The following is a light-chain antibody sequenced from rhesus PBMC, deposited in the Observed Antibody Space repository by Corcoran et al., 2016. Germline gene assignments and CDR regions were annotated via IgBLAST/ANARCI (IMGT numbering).Light chain of an antibody. CDR2: AAS. V-gene: IGKV1-43*02. CDR1: QDINTH. J-gene: IGKJ2*01. CDR3: LQFNSDPYS. Sequence: DIQMTQSPSSLSTSIGDRVTITCRASQDINTHLNWYKQKTGKVPKGLIYAASSLESGVPSRFSGSGSGTDFTLTISSLQPEDFATYYCLQFNSDPYSFGQGTKVEI.